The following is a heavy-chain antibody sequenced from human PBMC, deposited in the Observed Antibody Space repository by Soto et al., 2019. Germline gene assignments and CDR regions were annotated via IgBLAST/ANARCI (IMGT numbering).Heavy chain of an antibody. J-gene: IGHJ4*02. CDR2: INQDGSER. CDR1: GFTFSTCW. CDR3: VKDNRGSY. V-gene: IGHV3-7*01. D-gene: IGHD3-10*01. Sequence: EVQLVESGGGLVQPGGSLRLSCAASGFTFSTCWMMWVRQAPGKGLAWVANINQDGSERYYVDSVKGRFTISRDNAKNALYLQMNSLRAEDTAVYYCVKDNRGSYWGQGTLVTVSS.